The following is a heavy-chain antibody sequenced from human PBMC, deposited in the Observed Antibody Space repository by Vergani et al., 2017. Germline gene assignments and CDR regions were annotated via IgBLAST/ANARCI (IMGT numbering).Heavy chain of an antibody. J-gene: IGHJ4*02. CDR1: GFTFSSYS. D-gene: IGHD3-16*02. V-gene: IGHV3-21*01. CDR3: ARHLITFGGVIVTRSFDY. Sequence: EVQLVESGGGLVKPGGSLRLSCAASGFTFSSYSMNWVRQAPGKGLEWVSSISSSSSYIYYADSVKGRVTISRDNAKNSLYLQMNSLRAEDTAVYYCARHLITFGGVIVTRSFDYWGQGTLVTVSS. CDR2: ISSSSSYI.